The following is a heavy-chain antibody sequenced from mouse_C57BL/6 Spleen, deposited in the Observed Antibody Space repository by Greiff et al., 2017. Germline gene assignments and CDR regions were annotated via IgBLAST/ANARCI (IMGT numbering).Heavy chain of an antibody. CDR2: IYPRSGNT. Sequence: VKLVESGAELARPGASVKLSCKASGYTFTSYGISWVKQRTGQGLEWIGEIYPRSGNTYYNEKFKGKATLTADKSSSTAYMELRSLTSEDSAVYFCARVLYYYGPEVAYWGQGTLVTVSA. CDR3: ARVLYYYGPEVAY. CDR1: GYTFTSYG. V-gene: IGHV1-81*01. D-gene: IGHD1-1*01. J-gene: IGHJ3*01.